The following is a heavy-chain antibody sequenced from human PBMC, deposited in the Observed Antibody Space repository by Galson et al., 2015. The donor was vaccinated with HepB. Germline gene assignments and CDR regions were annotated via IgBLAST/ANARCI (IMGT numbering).Heavy chain of an antibody. Sequence: SLRLSCAASGFTFSNAWMNWVRQAPGKGLEWVGRIKSKTDGGTTDYAAPVKGRFTISRDDSKNTLYLQMNSLKTEDTAVYYCIRMRFGESTPKKNWGQGTLVTVSS. V-gene: IGHV3-15*07. CDR2: IKSKTDGGTT. CDR3: IRMRFGESTPKKN. D-gene: IGHD3-10*01. CDR1: GFTFSNAW. J-gene: IGHJ4*02.